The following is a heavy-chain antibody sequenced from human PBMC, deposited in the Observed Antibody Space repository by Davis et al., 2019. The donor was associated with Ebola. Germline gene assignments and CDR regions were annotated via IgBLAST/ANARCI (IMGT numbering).Heavy chain of an antibody. CDR2: INPHTGNT. V-gene: IGHV1-18*04. J-gene: IGHJ4*02. CDR3: ARAQFPTTSDN. CDR1: GYTFTNYG. Sequence: ASVKVSCKASGYTFTNYGITWVLPPPGQALQSLRSINPHTGNTNYAQNVQGRVTMTTDTSTSTAYMEVGILRSDDTAVYYCARAQFPTTSDNWGQGTLVTVSS. D-gene: IGHD1-1*01.